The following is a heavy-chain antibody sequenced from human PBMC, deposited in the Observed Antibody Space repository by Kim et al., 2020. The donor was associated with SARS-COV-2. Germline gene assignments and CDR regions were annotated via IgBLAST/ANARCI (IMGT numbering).Heavy chain of an antibody. CDR3: AKTLTYCSGGSCHDAVFDY. Sequence: GGSLRLSCAASGFTFSSYAMSWVRQAPGKGLEWVSVIYSGGSSTYYADSVKGRFTISRDNSKNTLYLQMNSLRAEDTAVYYCAKTLTYCSGGSCHDAVFDYWGQGTLVTVSS. J-gene: IGHJ4*02. CDR1: GFTFSSYA. CDR2: IYSGGSST. V-gene: IGHV3-23*03. D-gene: IGHD2-15*01.